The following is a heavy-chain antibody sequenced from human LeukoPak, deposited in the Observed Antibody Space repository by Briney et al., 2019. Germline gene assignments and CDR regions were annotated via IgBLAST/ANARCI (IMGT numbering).Heavy chain of an antibody. CDR1: GFTFSNYA. D-gene: IGHD3-10*01. Sequence: PGGSLRPSCAASGFTFSNYAMSWVRQAPGKGLEWVSSISGSGSSTHYADSVKGRFTISRDNSKNTLYLQMNSLRAEDTAVYYCARDLFPNHYYGSGSLQHWGQGTLVTVSS. CDR3: ARDLFPNHYYGSGSLQH. CDR2: ISGSGSST. V-gene: IGHV3-23*01. J-gene: IGHJ1*01.